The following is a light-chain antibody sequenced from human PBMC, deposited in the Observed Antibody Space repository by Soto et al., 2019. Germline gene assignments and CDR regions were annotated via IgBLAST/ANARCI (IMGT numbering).Light chain of an antibody. Sequence: QSVLTQPASASGSPGQSVAISCTGTSSDVGGYNYVSWYQQHPGKAPKLMIYEVNKRPSGVPDRFSGSKSGNTASLTVSGLAADDEADYYCTSYASSSDVFGTGTKGTVL. CDR1: SSDVGGYNY. CDR2: EVN. V-gene: IGLV2-8*01. CDR3: TSYASSSDV. J-gene: IGLJ1*01.